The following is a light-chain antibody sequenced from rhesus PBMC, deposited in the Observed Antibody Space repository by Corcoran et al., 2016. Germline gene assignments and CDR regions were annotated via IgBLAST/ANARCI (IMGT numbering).Light chain of an antibody. J-gene: IGKJ1*01. CDR1: QGISTY. V-gene: IGKV1-43*02. CDR2: AAS. CDR3: LQYNSDPPT. Sequence: DIQMTQSPSSLSASVGDRVTITCRASQGISTYLNWYPPKPGKAPKRLIYAASSLEIGVPSRVSGSGSLTDLTLTISSLQPEEFATYYCLQYNSDPPTFGQGTKVEIK.